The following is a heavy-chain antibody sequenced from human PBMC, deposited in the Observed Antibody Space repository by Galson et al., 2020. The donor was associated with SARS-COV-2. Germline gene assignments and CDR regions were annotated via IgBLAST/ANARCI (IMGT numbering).Heavy chain of an antibody. CDR3: AKVRTTGWYKHDGFDV. D-gene: IGHD6-19*01. CDR1: GFSFRNYN. J-gene: IGHJ3*01. V-gene: IGHV3-33*06. CDR2: IWYDGSHK. Sequence: GESLKISCAASGFSFRNYNMHWVRQSPGRGLEWVAGIWYDGSHKFHADSVKGRFTISRDNSQNTLYLQMDSLRAEDTAVFYCAKVRTTGWYKHDGFDVSGQGTMVSVSS.